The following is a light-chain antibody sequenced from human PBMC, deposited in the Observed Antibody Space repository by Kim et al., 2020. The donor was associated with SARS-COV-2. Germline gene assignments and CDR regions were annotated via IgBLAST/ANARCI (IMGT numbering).Light chain of an antibody. Sequence: SVDRGQTVRIKCQGDSLRSHYASWYRQKPGQAPVLVIYGKNNRPSGIPARFSGSTSGNTASLTITGAQAEDEADYYCNCRDSNHWVFGGGTQLTVL. J-gene: IGLJ3*02. CDR3: NCRDSNHWV. V-gene: IGLV3-19*01. CDR1: SLRSHY. CDR2: GKN.